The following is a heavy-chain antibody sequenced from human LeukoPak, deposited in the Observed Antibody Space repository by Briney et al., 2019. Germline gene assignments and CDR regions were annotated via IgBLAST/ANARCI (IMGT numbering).Heavy chain of an antibody. J-gene: IGHJ3*01. Sequence: GGSLRLSCEASGFNFYNYALIWVRQAPGKGLEWVAAIRGSGGNTYYADSVRGRFTISRGNSKNTLYLQMNSLRAEDTAVYYCAKDPNGDYIGAFDFWGQGTLVAVSS. CDR3: AKDPNGDYIGAFDF. V-gene: IGHV3-23*01. D-gene: IGHD4-17*01. CDR2: IRGSGGNT. CDR1: GFNFYNYA.